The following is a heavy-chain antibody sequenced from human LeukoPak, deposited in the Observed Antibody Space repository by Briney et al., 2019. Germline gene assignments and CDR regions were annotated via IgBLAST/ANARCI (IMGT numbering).Heavy chain of an antibody. V-gene: IGHV5-51*01. CDR1: GYTLTELS. D-gene: IGHD1-26*01. J-gene: IGHJ4*02. CDR3: ARRIVGANFDY. Sequence: KVSCKVSGYTLTELSMHWVRQMPGKGLEWMGIIYPGDSDTRYSPSFQGQVTISADKSISTAYLQWSSLKASDTAMYYCARRIVGANFDYWGQGTLVTVSS. CDR2: IYPGDSDT.